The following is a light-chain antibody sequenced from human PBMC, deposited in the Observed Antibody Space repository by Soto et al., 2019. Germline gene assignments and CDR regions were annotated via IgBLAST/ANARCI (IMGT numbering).Light chain of an antibody. V-gene: IGLV2-23*01. J-gene: IGLJ1*01. CDR2: EDS. CDR1: SSDVGNYNL. CDR3: CSYAGGGTYV. Sequence: QSVLTQPASVSGSPGQSITISCTGTSSDVGNYNLVSWYQQHPGKAPKLMIYEDSKRPSGVSNRFSGSKSGSTASLTISGLQAEDEADYYCCSYAGGGTYVFGTGTKLTVL.